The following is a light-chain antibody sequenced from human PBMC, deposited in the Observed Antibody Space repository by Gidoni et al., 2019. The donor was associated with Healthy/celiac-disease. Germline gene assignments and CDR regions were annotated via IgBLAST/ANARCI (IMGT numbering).Light chain of an antibody. V-gene: IGKV2-28*01. J-gene: IGKJ4*01. CDR3: MQALQTPLT. Sequence: DIVRTQSPLSLPVTHGEPASISCRSSQSLLHSKGYNYLDWYLQKPGQSPQLLIYLVSNRASGVPDRFSGSGSGTDFTLKISRVEAEDVGVYYCMQALQTPLTFGGGTKVEIK. CDR1: QSLLHSKGYNY. CDR2: LVS.